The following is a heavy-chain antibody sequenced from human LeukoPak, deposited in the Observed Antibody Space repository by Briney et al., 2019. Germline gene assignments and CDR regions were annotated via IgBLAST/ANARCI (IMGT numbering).Heavy chain of an antibody. V-gene: IGHV4-59*01. Sequence: PSETLSLTCTVSGGSISTYYWSWIRQPPGKGLEWIGYIYYSGSTNYNPSLNSRVTISVDTSKNQFSLKLSSVTAADTAVYYCASGGIVRATPPSVDYWGQGTLVTVSS. D-gene: IGHD1-26*01. CDR2: IYYSGST. CDR1: GGSISTYY. CDR3: ASGGIVRATPPSVDY. J-gene: IGHJ4*02.